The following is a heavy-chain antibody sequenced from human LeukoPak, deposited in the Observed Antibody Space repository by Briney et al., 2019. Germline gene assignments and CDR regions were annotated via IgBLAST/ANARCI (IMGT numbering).Heavy chain of an antibody. CDR3: ARSTQQLVLGYWFDP. CDR1: GFTFSDYY. J-gene: IGHJ5*02. CDR2: SSTSGSIT. V-gene: IGHV3-11*01. Sequence: GGSLRLSCAASGFTFSDYYMSWIRQAPGKGLQWLAYSSTSGSITYYADSVKGRFTISSDNAKNSVYLQMNSLRAEDTAVYYCARSTQQLVLGYWFDPWGQGTLVTVSS. D-gene: IGHD6-13*01.